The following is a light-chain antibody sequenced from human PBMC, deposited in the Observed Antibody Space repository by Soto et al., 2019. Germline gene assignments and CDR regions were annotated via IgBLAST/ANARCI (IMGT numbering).Light chain of an antibody. Sequence: AIQLTQSPSSLSAYVGDSVSITYRASQGIRSAVAWYQQKPGRPPKLLIYDASSLEVGVPSRFSGSRSGTDFILTVSSLQPEDFATYYCQQFDDYPFTFGPGTKVDIK. V-gene: IGKV1D-13*01. J-gene: IGKJ3*01. CDR3: QQFDDYPFT. CDR2: DAS. CDR1: QGIRSA.